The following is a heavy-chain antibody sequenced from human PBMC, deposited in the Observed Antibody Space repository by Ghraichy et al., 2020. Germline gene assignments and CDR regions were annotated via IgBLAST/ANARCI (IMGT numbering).Heavy chain of an antibody. J-gene: IGHJ5*02. D-gene: IGHD2-15*01. CDR3: AREGQDIVVVVAATPYNWFDP. CDR1: GFTFSSYW. V-gene: IGHV3-7*01. CDR2: IKQDGSEK. Sequence: GGSLRLSCAASGFTFSSYWMSWVRQAPGKGLEWVANIKQDGSEKYYVDSVKGRFTISRDNAKNSLYLQMNSLRAEDTAVYYCAREGQDIVVVVAATPYNWFDPWGQGTLVTVSS.